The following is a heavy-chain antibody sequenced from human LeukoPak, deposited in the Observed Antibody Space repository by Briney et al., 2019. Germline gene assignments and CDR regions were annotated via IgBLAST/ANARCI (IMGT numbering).Heavy chain of an antibody. CDR3: TTIWTTSELGQRYYFDY. D-gene: IGHD1/OR15-1a*01. CDR1: GFTVSSNY. V-gene: IGHV3-15*01. J-gene: IGHJ4*02. Sequence: PGGSLRLSCAASGFTVSSNYMSWVRQAPGKGLEWVGRIKSKTDGGTTDYAAPVKGRFTISRDDSKNTLYLQMNSLKTEDTAVYYCTTIWTTSELGQRYYFDYWGQGTLVTVSS. CDR2: IKSKTDGGTT.